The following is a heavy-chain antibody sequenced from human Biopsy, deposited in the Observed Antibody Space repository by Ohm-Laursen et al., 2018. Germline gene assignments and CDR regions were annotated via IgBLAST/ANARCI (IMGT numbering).Heavy chain of an antibody. J-gene: IGHJ4*02. V-gene: IGHV1-18*01. Sequence: ASVKVSCKASGYKFTTYGTSRARQAPGQGFEWMGRISGYNGNTNYGQKSKGRITMTIDAATSTGYMDLRSLTSDDTAVYYCARIAAGGWDDGWGQGTLVTV. CDR1: GYKFTTYG. CDR2: ISGYNGNT. D-gene: IGHD6-25*01. CDR3: ARIAAGGWDDG.